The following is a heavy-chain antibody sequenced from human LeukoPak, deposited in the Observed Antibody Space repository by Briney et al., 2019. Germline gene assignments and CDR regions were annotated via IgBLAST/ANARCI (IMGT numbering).Heavy chain of an antibody. CDR2: ISGSGGST. V-gene: IGHV3-23*01. J-gene: IGHJ4*02. D-gene: IGHD3-16*02. Sequence: GGSLRLSCAGSGCTFSSYAMSWVRQAPGKGLEWVSAISGSGGSTYYADSVKGRFTISRDNSKNTLYLQMNSLRAEDTAIYYCAKIQLRLGELSSTQDDYWGQGTLVTVSS. CDR1: GCTFSSYA. CDR3: AKIQLRLGELSSTQDDY.